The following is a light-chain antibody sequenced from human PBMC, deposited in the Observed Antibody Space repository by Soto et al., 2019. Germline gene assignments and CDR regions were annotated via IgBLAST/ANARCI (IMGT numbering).Light chain of an antibody. CDR2: GAS. CDR1: QRVSTN. J-gene: IGKJ1*01. CDR3: QQYHNWPPWT. Sequence: EIVLTQSPATLSVDPGERFTLFCRASQRVSTNLAWYQKKPRQAPRLLIHGASTRATGIPARFSGSGSGTEFTLTVSSLQSEDFAVYYCQQYHNWPPWTFGQGTKVDIK. V-gene: IGKV3-15*01.